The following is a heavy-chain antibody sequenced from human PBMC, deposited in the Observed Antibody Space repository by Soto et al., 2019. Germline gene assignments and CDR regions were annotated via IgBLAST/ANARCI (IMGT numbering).Heavy chain of an antibody. CDR1: GGSMISYD. D-gene: IGHD2-15*01. J-gene: IGHJ4*02. V-gene: IGHV4-59*08. Sequence: SETLPLTCTVSGGSMISYDWILIRQPPGRGLEWIGFIYYAGSTKYNPSLNSRVTISVDTSKNQFSLTVTSVTAADTAVYYCARARGARYFDYWGQGTLVTVSS. CDR2: IYYAGST. CDR3: ARARGARYFDY.